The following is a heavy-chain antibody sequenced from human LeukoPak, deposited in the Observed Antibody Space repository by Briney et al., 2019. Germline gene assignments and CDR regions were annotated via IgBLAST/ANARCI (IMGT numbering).Heavy chain of an antibody. CDR1: GGSISSSSYY. J-gene: IGHJ4*02. D-gene: IGHD3-3*01. V-gene: IGHV4-39*01. Sequence: SETLSLTCTVSGGSISSSSYYWGWIRQPPGKGLEWIGSIYYSGSTYYNPSLKSRVTVSVDTSKNQFSLKLSSVTAADTAVYYCARHHDFWSGYRFDYWGQGTLVTVSS. CDR2: IYYSGST. CDR3: ARHHDFWSGYRFDY.